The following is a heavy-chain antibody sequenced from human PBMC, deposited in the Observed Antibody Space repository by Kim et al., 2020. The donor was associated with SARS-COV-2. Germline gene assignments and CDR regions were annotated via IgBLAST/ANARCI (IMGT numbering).Heavy chain of an antibody. CDR2: ISPSGSKQ. J-gene: IGHJ5*01. CDR3: ARASELTISAVFETTGYCVFPFDF. Sequence: GGSLRLSCTASGFAFSKFAMSWVRQAPGKGLEWVSSISPSGSKQFYADSVKGRFTISRDNSRSTVYLQMDSLRAGDKATYYCARASELTISAVFETTGYCVFPFDFWGQGTLVTVSS. V-gene: IGHV3-23*01. D-gene: IGHD3-9*01. CDR1: GFAFSKFA.